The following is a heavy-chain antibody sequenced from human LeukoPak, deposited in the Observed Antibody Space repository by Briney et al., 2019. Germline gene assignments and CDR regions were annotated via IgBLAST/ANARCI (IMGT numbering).Heavy chain of an antibody. CDR1: GFTVSSNY. D-gene: IGHD4-17*01. CDR2: IYSSGNT. Sequence: GGSLRLSCAASGFTVSSNYMSWVRQAPGKGLEWVSVIYSSGNTYYADSVKGRFTISRDNSKNTLYLQMNSLRAEDTAVYYCARDSDYGETFDYWGQGTLVTVSS. V-gene: IGHV3-53*01. J-gene: IGHJ4*02. CDR3: ARDSDYGETFDY.